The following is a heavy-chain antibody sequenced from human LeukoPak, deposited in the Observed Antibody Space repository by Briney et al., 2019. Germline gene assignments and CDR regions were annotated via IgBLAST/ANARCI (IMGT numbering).Heavy chain of an antibody. D-gene: IGHD6-13*01. J-gene: IGHJ4*02. CDR2: INRDGGSI. CDR3: AREIAAAGTD. CDR1: VFTFSSSW. Sequence: GGSLRLSCAASVFTFSSSWMHWVRQAPGKGLVWVSRINRDGGSISYADSVKGRFTISRDNAKNTLYLQMNSLRAEDTAVYYCAREIAAAGTDWGQGTLVTVSS. V-gene: IGHV3-74*01.